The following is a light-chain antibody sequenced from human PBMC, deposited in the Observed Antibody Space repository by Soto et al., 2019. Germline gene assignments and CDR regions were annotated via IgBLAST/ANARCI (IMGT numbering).Light chain of an antibody. Sequence: EIELTQSPGTLSLSPGERTTLSCRASQSVSSSYSAWYQQQPGQAPRLLIYAASSRATGIPERFSGSGSGTDFTLTISRLEPEDFAVYYCQQYSSSRLTFGQGTKVEIK. CDR3: QQYSSSRLT. J-gene: IGKJ1*01. CDR1: QSVSSSY. CDR2: AAS. V-gene: IGKV3-20*01.